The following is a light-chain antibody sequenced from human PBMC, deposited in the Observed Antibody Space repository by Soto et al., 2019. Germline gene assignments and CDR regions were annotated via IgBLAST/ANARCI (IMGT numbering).Light chain of an antibody. CDR1: QAITNY. CDR3: EQLNSYPLT. V-gene: IGKV1-9*01. CDR2: LAS. J-gene: IGKJ4*01. Sequence: DIQLTQSPSFLSASVGDRVTITCRASQAITNYLAWYQQKPGKAPKLLIYLASTLQSGVPSRFSGSGSGTEFTLTISSLQPEDFATYYCEQLNSYPLTFGGGTKVAIK.